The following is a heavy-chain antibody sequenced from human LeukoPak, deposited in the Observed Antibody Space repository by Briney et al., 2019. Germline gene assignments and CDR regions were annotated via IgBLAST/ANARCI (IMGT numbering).Heavy chain of an antibody. Sequence: GASVKVSCKTSSYTFSTYGISWVRQAPGQGLEWMGWISGHDGDTNYAQKFQGRVTMTRDTSISTAYMELNRLRSDDTAVYYCAREGLLWFGESWGQGTLVIVSS. J-gene: IGHJ4*02. V-gene: IGHV1-18*01. CDR2: ISGHDGDT. CDR1: SYTFSTYG. CDR3: AREGLLWFGES. D-gene: IGHD3-10*01.